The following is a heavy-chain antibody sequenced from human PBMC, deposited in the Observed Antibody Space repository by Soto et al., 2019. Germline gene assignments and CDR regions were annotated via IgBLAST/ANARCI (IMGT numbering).Heavy chain of an antibody. V-gene: IGHV4-61*01. D-gene: IGHD2-15*01. CDR2: IYYSGST. Sequence: SETLSLTCTVSGGSVSSGSYYWSWIRQPPGKGLEWIGYIYYSGSTNYNPSLKSRVTISVDTSKNQFSLKLSSVTAADTAVYYCARLNGIFNWFDPWGQGTLVNVSS. CDR1: GGSVSSGSYY. J-gene: IGHJ5*02. CDR3: ARLNGIFNWFDP.